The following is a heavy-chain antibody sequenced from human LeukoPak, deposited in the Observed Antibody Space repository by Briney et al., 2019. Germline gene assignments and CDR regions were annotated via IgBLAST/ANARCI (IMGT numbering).Heavy chain of an antibody. CDR3: AKHADGSGRPRAGFDH. CDR1: GFTFNYA. J-gene: IGHJ4*02. V-gene: IGHV3-23*01. Sequence: GGSLRLSCAASGFTFNYAMTWARQPPGKGLERASAINGSGGSTYYADSVKGRFTISKDNAKNTLYLLMSSLRPEDTAVYYCAKHADGSGRPRAGFDHWGQGTLVTVSS. D-gene: IGHD3-22*01. CDR2: INGSGGST.